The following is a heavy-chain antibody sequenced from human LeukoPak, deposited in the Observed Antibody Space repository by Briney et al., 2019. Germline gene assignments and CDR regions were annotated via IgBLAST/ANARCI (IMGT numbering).Heavy chain of an antibody. D-gene: IGHD3-22*01. CDR1: GYSFTSSC. Sequence: GGSLKISCKGSGYSFTSSCIGWVRQMPRRGVEWMGIIYPGDSDTRYSPSFQGQVTILGDKSISTAYLQWSSLKASDTAMYYCARIGYYDSSEDGFDSWVQGTMVSVCS. CDR2: IYPGDSDT. V-gene: IGHV5-51*01. CDR3: ARIGYYDSSEDGFDS. J-gene: IGHJ3*02.